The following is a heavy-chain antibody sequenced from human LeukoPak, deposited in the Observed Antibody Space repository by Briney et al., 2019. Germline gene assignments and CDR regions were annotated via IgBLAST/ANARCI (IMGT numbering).Heavy chain of an antibody. J-gene: IGHJ4*02. Sequence: GGSLRLSCAASGFTFSNYWTHWVRQAPGKGLVWVSRLNADGNSITYADSVRGRFTISRDNAKNRLYMQMNSLRVEDTAVYYCARDMIRGVVNNWGQGALVTVSS. CDR2: LNADGNSI. D-gene: IGHD3-10*01. V-gene: IGHV3-74*01. CDR3: ARDMIRGVVNN. CDR1: GFTFSNYW.